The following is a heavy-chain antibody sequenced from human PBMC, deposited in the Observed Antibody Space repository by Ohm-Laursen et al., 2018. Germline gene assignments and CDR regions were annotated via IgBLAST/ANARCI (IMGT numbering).Heavy chain of an antibody. CDR1: GLTFSSAW. J-gene: IGHJ4*02. V-gene: IGHV3-15*01. D-gene: IGHD3-3*01. CDR2: IKSKSDGGTT. Sequence: LTCAASGLTFSSAWMSWVRQAPGKGPEWVGRIKSKSDGGTTDYIAPVKGRFSISRDDSKNTLYMQMDSLKTEDTAVYYCATARNGYFDWGQGTLVTVSS. CDR3: ATARNGYFD.